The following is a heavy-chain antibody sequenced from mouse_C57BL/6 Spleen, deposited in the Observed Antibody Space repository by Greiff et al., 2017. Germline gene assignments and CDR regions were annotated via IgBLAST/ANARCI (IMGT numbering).Heavy chain of an antibody. CDR1: GYAFSSSW. D-gene: IGHD4-1*01. Sequence: VKLMESGPELVKPGASVKISCKASGYAFSSSWMNWVKQRPGKGLEWIGRIYPGDGDTNYNGKFKGKATLTADKSSSTAYMQLSSLTSEDSAVYFCALLGFDYWGQGTTLTVSS. CDR2: IYPGDGDT. J-gene: IGHJ2*01. V-gene: IGHV1-82*01. CDR3: ALLGFDY.